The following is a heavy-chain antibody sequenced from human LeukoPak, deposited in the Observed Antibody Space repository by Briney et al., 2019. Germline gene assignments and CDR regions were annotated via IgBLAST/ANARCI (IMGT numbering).Heavy chain of an antibody. CDR2: ISYDGSNK. Sequence: PGRSLRLSCAASGFTFSSYAMHWVRQAPGKGLEWVAVISYDGSNKYYADSVKGRFTISRDNSKNTLYLQMNSLRAEDTAVYYCARDGSNYYDSSGYSAGFDYWGQGTLVTVPS. V-gene: IGHV3-30*04. D-gene: IGHD3-22*01. J-gene: IGHJ4*02. CDR1: GFTFSSYA. CDR3: ARDGSNYYDSSGYSAGFDY.